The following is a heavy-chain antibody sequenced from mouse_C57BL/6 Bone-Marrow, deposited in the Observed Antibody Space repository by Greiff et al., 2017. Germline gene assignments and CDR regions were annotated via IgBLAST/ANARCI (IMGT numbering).Heavy chain of an antibody. V-gene: IGHV1-72*01. D-gene: IGHD2-10*02. CDR2: IDPRSGGT. CDR1: GYTFTSYW. J-gene: IGHJ1*03. Sequence: QVQLQQSGAELVKPGASVKLSCKASGYTFTSYWMHWVKQRAGRGLEWIGRIDPRSGGTKYNEKFKSKATLTADKPSSTAYMQLSSLTSEDSAVYYCAAEYGRDGYFDVWGRGTAVTGSS. CDR3: AAEYGRDGYFDV.